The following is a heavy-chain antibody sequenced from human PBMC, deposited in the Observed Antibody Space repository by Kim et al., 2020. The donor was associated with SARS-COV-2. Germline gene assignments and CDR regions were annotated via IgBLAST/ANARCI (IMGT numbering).Heavy chain of an antibody. V-gene: IGHV1-69*13. Sequence: SVKVSCKASGGTFSSYAISWVRQAPGQGLEWMGGIIPIFGTANYAQKFQGRVTITADESTSTAYMELSSLRSEDTAVYYCARVNSGYDLLGSIDYWGQGTLVTVSS. CDR3: ARVNSGYDLLGSIDY. J-gene: IGHJ4*02. CDR2: IIPIFGTA. D-gene: IGHD5-12*01. CDR1: GGTFSSYA.